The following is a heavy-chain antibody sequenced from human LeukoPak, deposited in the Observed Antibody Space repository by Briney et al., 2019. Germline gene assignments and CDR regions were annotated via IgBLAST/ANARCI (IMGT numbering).Heavy chain of an antibody. Sequence: PGGPLRLSCAASGFTFSSYGMSWVRQAPGKGLEWVSAINTGGSTFYADSVKGRFTISRDNSKNTLYLQMNSLRAEDTAVYACAKDKHRWAFDIWGQGTMVTVSS. CDR3: AKDKHRWAFDI. D-gene: IGHD5-24*01. J-gene: IGHJ3*02. CDR1: GFTFSSYG. V-gene: IGHV3-23*01. CDR2: INTGGST.